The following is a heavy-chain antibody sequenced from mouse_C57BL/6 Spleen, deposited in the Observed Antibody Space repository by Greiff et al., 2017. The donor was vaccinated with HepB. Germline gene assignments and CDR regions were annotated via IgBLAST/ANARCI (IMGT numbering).Heavy chain of an antibody. D-gene: IGHD2-3*01. CDR2: ISDGGSYT. Sequence: EVKLMESGGGLVKPGGSLKLSCAASGFTFSSYAMSWVRQTPEKRLEWVATISDGGSYTYYPDNVKGRFTISRDNAKNNLYLQMSHLKSEDTAMYYCARGYDGYYFDYWGQGTTLTVSS. V-gene: IGHV5-4*03. J-gene: IGHJ2*01. CDR1: GFTFSSYA. CDR3: ARGYDGYYFDY.